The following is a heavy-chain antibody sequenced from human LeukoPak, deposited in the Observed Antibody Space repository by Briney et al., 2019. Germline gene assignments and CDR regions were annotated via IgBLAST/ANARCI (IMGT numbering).Heavy chain of an antibody. D-gene: IGHD2-2*01. Sequence: ASVKVSCKASGYTFTSYYMHWVRQAPGQGLEWMGIINPSGGSTSYAQKFQGRVTMTRDTSTSTVYMELSSLRSEDTAVYYCARHPIVVVPAAVFYMDVWGKGTTVTVSS. CDR2: INPSGGST. J-gene: IGHJ6*03. CDR3: ARHPIVVVPAAVFYMDV. V-gene: IGHV1-46*01. CDR1: GYTFTSYY.